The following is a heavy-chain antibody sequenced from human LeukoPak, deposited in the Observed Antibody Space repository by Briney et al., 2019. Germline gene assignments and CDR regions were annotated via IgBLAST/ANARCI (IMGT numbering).Heavy chain of an antibody. D-gene: IGHD3-3*01. CDR3: ARASITIFGVVIIPTYFDY. J-gene: IGHJ4*02. V-gene: IGHV4-34*01. Sequence: PSETLSLTCAVYGGSFSGYYWSWIRQPPGKGLEWIGEINHSGSTNYNPSLKGRVTISVDTSKNQFSLKLSSVTAADTAVYYCARASITIFGVVIIPTYFDYWGQGTLVTVSS. CDR2: INHSGST. CDR1: GGSFSGYY.